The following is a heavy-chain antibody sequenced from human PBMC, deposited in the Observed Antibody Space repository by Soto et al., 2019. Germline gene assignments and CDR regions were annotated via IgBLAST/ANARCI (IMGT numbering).Heavy chain of an antibody. CDR2: IIPIFGIA. V-gene: IGHV1-69*10. Sequence: ASVKVSCKASGGTFSSYAISWVRQAPGQGLEWMGGIIPIFGIANYAQKFQGRVTITADKSTSTAYMELSSLRSEDTAVYYCARGNNWNDWFDPWGQGTLVTVSS. CDR1: GGTFSSYA. D-gene: IGHD1-1*01. CDR3: ARGNNWNDWFDP. J-gene: IGHJ5*02.